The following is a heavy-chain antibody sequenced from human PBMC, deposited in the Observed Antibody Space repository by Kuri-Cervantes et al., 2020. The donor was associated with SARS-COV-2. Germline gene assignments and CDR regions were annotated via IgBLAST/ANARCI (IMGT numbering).Heavy chain of an antibody. Sequence: SETLSLTCAVSGYSSSSSYYWGWIRQPPGKGLEWIGSIYYSGSTYYNPSLKSRVTISVDTSKNQFSLKLSSVTAADTAVYYCARITMVRGVIINYYYYGMDVWGQGTTVTVSS. CDR2: IYYSGST. CDR1: GYSSSSSYY. D-gene: IGHD3-10*01. V-gene: IGHV4-39*01. J-gene: IGHJ6*02. CDR3: ARITMVRGVIINYYYYGMDV.